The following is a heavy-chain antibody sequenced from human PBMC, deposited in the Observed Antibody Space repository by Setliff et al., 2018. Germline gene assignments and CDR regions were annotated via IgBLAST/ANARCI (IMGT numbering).Heavy chain of an antibody. J-gene: IGHJ3*02. CDR2: IYYSGST. Sequence: SETLSLTCTVSGGSISSGDYYWSWIRQPPGKGLEWIGYIYYSGSTYYNPSLKSRVTISVDTSKNQFSLKLSSVTAADTAVYYCAGEAPGYAFDIWGQGTMVAVSS. CDR3: AGEAPGYAFDI. V-gene: IGHV4-30-4*08. CDR1: GGSISSGDYY. D-gene: IGHD1-1*01.